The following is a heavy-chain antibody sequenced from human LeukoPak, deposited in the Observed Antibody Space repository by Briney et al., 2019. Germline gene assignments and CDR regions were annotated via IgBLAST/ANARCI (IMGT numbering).Heavy chain of an antibody. CDR1: GGSMSSYY. V-gene: IGHV4-59*01. CDR3: ASIVATIKNWYFDL. CDR2: IYYSGST. J-gene: IGHJ2*01. D-gene: IGHD5-12*01. Sequence: PSETLSLTCSVSGGSMSSYYWSWIRQPPGKGLEWIGYIYYSGSTNYNPSLKSRVTISVDTSKNQFSLKLSSVTAADTAVYYCASIVATIKNWYFDLWGRGTLVTVSS.